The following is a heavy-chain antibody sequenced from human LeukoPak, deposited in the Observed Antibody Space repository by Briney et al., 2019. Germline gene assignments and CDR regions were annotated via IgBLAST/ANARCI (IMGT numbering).Heavy chain of an antibody. CDR3: ARVGAVAGFDC. J-gene: IGHJ4*02. CDR1: GYSISSGYY. D-gene: IGHD6-19*01. CDR2: IYHSGST. V-gene: IGHV4-38-2*01. Sequence: SETLSLTCAASGYSISSGYYWGCIRQPPGKGLECIGSIYHSGSTYYNPSLKSRVTISVDTSKNQFSLKLSSVTAADTAVYYCARVGAVAGFDCWGQGTLVTVSS.